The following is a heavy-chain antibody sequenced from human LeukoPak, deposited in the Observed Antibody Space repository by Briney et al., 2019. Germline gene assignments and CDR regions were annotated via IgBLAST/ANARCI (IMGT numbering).Heavy chain of an antibody. CDR1: GYIFSDYY. J-gene: IGHJ4*02. Sequence: ASVKVSCKASGYIFSDYYMHWVRQAPGQGLEWLGWINPKSGAADYAQQFRGRVTMTRDTSINTDYMEMKRVTSDDTAVYYCARGKYQLLYFDYWGQGTLVTVSS. CDR3: ARGKYQLLYFDY. D-gene: IGHD2-2*02. V-gene: IGHV1-2*02. CDR2: INPKSGAA.